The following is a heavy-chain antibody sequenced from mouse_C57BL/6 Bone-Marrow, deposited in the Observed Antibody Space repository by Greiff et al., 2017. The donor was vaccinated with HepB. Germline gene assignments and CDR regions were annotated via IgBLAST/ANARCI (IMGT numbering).Heavy chain of an antibody. CDR1: GYTFTSYW. D-gene: IGHD2-4*01. J-gene: IGHJ2*01. CDR3: ARRTIYYDFDY. Sequence: QVQLQQPGAELVKPGASVKLSCKASGYTFTSYWIHWVKQRPGQGLEWIGMIHPNSGSTNYNEKFKSKATLTVDKSSSTAYMQLSSLTSEDSAVYYCARRTIYYDFDYWGQGTTLTVSS. CDR2: IHPNSGST. V-gene: IGHV1-64*01.